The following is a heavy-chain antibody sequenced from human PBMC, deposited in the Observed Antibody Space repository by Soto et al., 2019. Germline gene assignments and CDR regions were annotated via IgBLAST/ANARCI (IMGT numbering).Heavy chain of an antibody. CDR1: GGSISSGGYY. CDR2: IYYSGST. CDR3: ARNLVYSSGWYVAFDI. Sequence: QVQLQESGPGLVKPSQTLSLTCTVSGGSISSGGYYWSWIRQHPGKGLEWIGYIYYSGSTYYNPSLKSRVTRSVDTSKNQFSLKLSSVTAADTAVYYCARNLVYSSGWYVAFDIWGQGTMVTVSS. J-gene: IGHJ3*02. D-gene: IGHD6-19*01. V-gene: IGHV4-31*03.